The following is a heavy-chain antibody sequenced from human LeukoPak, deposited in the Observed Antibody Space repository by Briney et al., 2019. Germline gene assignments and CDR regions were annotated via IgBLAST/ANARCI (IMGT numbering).Heavy chain of an antibody. V-gene: IGHV5-51*01. D-gene: IGHD6-19*01. CDR1: GYSFTNYW. CDR2: IYPGDSDT. Sequence: GESLKISCKGSGYSFTNYWIGWVRQMPGKGLELMGIIYPGDSDTRHSPSFQGQVTISVDNSISTAYLQWSSLKASDTAMYYCARRDSSGWGSFDYWGQGTLVTVSS. J-gene: IGHJ4*02. CDR3: ARRDSSGWGSFDY.